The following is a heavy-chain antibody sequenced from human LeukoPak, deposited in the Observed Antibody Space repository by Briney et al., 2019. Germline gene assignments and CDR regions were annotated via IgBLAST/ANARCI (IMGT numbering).Heavy chain of an antibody. CDR1: GFTFSSYA. J-gene: IGHJ4*02. CDR2: ISGSGSST. V-gene: IGHV3-23*01. D-gene: IGHD6-19*01. CDR3: AKGVAVASPYYFDY. Sequence: GGSLRLSCAASGFTFSSYAMRWVRQAPGKGLEWVSPISGSGSSTYYADSAKGRFTISRDNSKNTLYLQMNSLRAEDTAVYYCAKGVAVASPYYFDYWGQGTLVTVSS.